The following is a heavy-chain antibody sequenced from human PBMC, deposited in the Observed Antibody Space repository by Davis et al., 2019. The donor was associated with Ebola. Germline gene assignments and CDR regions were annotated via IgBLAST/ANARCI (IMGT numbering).Heavy chain of an antibody. CDR2: IYYSGNT. Sequence: SETLSLTCAVYGGSISGYYWSWIRQSPGKGLEWIAYIYYSGNTNYNPSLKSRVTISVDTPKNQLSLDLRSVTAADTAVYYCAREGDPHYYMDVWGKGTTVTVAS. CDR1: GGSISGYY. D-gene: IGHD2-21*02. V-gene: IGHV4-59*01. CDR3: AREGDPHYYMDV. J-gene: IGHJ6*03.